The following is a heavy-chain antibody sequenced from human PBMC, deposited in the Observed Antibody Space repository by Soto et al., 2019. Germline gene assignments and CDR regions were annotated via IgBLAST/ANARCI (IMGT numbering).Heavy chain of an antibody. Sequence: SETLSLTCTVSGGSVSSGSYYWSWIRQPPGKGLEWIGYIYYSGSTNYNPSLKSRVTISVDTSKNQFSLKLSSVTAADTAVYYCATTTVVTQVRFQHWGQGTLVTVSS. CDR1: GGSVSSGSYY. CDR3: ATTTVVTQVRFQH. CDR2: IYYSGST. J-gene: IGHJ1*01. D-gene: IGHD4-17*01. V-gene: IGHV4-61*01.